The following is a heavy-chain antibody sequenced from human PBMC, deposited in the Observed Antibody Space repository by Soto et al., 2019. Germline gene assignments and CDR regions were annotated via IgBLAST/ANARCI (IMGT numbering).Heavy chain of an antibody. V-gene: IGHV1-8*02. D-gene: IGHD2-2*01. CDR1: GYTFTSYD. CDR2: MNPNSGNT. CDR3: ARGSRGCSSTSCYYMDV. Sequence: ASVKVSCKASGYTFTSYDINWVRQATGQGLEWMGWMNPNSGNTGYAQKFQGRVTMTRNTSISTAYMELSSLRSEDTAVYYCARGSRGCSSTSCYYMDVWGKGTTVTVSS. J-gene: IGHJ6*03.